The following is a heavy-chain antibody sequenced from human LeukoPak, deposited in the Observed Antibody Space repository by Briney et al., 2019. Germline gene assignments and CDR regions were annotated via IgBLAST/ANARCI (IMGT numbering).Heavy chain of an antibody. CDR1: GFSFSGSA. D-gene: IGHD3-10*01. CDR3: TSLIGSYYYGSGSHYYYYYYMDV. Sequence: GGSLRLSCAVSGFSFSGSAMHWVRQASGKGLEWVGRIRSKANRYATAYAASVKGRVSISRDDSKNTEYLQMNRLKTEDTAVYYCTSLIGSYYYGSGSHYYYYYYMDVWGKGTTVTVSS. V-gene: IGHV3-73*01. J-gene: IGHJ6*03. CDR2: IRSKANRYAT.